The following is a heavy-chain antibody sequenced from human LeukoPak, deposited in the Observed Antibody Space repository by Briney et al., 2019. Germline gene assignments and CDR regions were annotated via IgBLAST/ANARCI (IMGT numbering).Heavy chain of an antibody. D-gene: IGHD6-19*01. V-gene: IGHV1-2*02. CDR2: INPNSGGT. CDR1: GYTFTGYY. CDR3: ARVPTEWLAKYYFDY. J-gene: IGHJ4*02. Sequence: ASVKVSCKASGYTFTGYYMHWVRQAPRQGLEWMGWINPNSGGTNYAQKFQGRVTMTRDTSISTAYMELSRLRSDDTAVYYCARVPTEWLAKYYFDYWGQGTLVTVSS.